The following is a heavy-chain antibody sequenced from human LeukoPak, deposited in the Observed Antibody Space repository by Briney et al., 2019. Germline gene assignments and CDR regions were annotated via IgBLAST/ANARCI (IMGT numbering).Heavy chain of an antibody. V-gene: IGHV1-18*01. CDR3: ARTSIAARDSEFDP. D-gene: IGHD6-6*01. J-gene: IGHJ5*02. CDR1: LYTLTSYA. CDR2: ISAYNGNT. Sequence: GASLKVSCKPSLYTLTSYAISSGRHAPEQGLGCMGWISAYNGNTNYAQKLQGRVTMTTDTSTTTAYMELRSLRSDDAAVYYCARTSIAARDSEFDPWGQGTLVTASA.